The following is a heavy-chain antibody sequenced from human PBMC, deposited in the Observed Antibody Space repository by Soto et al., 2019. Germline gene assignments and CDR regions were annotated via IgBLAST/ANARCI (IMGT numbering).Heavy chain of an antibody. V-gene: IGHV5-51*01. CDR1: GYTFDAYW. Sequence: PWEYLKISCKGSGYTFDAYWIGWVRQMPGKGLEWMGVINPRASDVKYSPPFEGQVTISADKSINTAFLQWRSLKASDTAMYYCARPDYTQDFWYHTYDIWGQGTMVTVSS. CDR2: INPRASDV. D-gene: IGHD3-3*01. CDR3: ARPDYTQDFWYHTYDI. J-gene: IGHJ3*02.